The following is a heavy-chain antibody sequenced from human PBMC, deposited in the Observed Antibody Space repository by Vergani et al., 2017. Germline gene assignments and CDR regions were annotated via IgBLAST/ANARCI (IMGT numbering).Heavy chain of an antibody. V-gene: IGHV4-39*01. Sequence: QLQLQESGPGLVKPSETLSLTCTVSGGSISSSSYYWGWIRQPPGKGLEWIGSIYYSGSTYYNPSLKSRVTISVDTSKNQFSLKLSSVTAADTAVYYCARLSGSRTKGTEYFQHWGQGTLVTVSS. CDR1: GGSISSSSYY. D-gene: IGHD1-26*01. J-gene: IGHJ1*01. CDR2: IYYSGST. CDR3: ARLSGSRTKGTEYFQH.